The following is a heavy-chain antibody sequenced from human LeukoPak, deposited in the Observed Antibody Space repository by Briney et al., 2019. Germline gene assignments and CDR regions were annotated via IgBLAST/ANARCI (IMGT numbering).Heavy chain of an antibody. CDR3: AKDSDNSSWNVRYFDY. CDR2: ISWNSGSI. CDR1: GFTFDDYA. J-gene: IGHJ4*02. V-gene: IGHV3-9*01. Sequence: PGGSLRLSCAASGFTFDDYAMHWVRQAPGKGLEWVSGISWNSGSIGYADSVKGRFTISRDYAKNSLYLQMNSLRAEDTALYYCAKDSDNSSWNVRYFDYWGQGTLVTVSS. D-gene: IGHD6-13*01.